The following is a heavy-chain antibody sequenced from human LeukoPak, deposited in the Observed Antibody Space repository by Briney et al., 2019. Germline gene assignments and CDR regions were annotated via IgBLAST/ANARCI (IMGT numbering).Heavy chain of an antibody. D-gene: IGHD1-26*01. V-gene: IGHV4-30-2*01. Sequence: SETLSLTCAVSDGSINSGDYSWSWIRQPPGKGLEWIGYIYHSGSTYYNPSLKSRVTISVDRSKNQPSLKLTSVTAADTAVYYCARDGATGGWFDPWGQGTLVTVSS. CDR3: ARDGATGGWFDP. CDR2: IYHSGST. CDR1: DGSINSGDYS. J-gene: IGHJ5*02.